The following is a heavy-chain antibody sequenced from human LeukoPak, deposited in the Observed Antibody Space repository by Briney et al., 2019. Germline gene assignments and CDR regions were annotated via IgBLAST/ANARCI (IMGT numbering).Heavy chain of an antibody. CDR3: ARDWGYSSSWSLDY. J-gene: IGHJ4*02. CDR1: GYTFTSYG. V-gene: IGHV1-18*01. D-gene: IGHD6-13*01. Sequence: GASVTVSFKASGYTFTSYGISWVRQAPGQGLEWMGWISAYNGNTNYAQKLQGRVTMTTDTSTSTAYMELRSLRSDDTAVYYCARDWGYSSSWSLDYWGQGTLVTVSS. CDR2: ISAYNGNT.